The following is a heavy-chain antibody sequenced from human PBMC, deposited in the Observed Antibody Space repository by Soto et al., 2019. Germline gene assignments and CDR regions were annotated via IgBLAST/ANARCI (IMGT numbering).Heavy chain of an antibody. CDR1: GDSVSGNSAA. CDR2: TYYRSRFYN. J-gene: IGHJ4*02. D-gene: IGHD2-21*02. CDR3: ARGSPYYVSGDSYRDY. V-gene: IGHV6-1*01. Sequence: SQALSLTCSISGDSVSGNSAAWNWIRQSPSRGLEWLGRTYYRSRFYNDFAVRVKIPITVTPATPKPQLSLHLNSVTPEATAAYYCARGSPYYVSGDSYRDYWGKGALVTVSS.